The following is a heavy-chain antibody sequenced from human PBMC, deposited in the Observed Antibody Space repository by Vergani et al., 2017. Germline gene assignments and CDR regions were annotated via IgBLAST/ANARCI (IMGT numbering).Heavy chain of an antibody. CDR1: GGSFSGYY. Sequence: QVQLQQWGAGLLKPSETLSLTCAVHGGSFSGYYWSWIRQPPVKGLEWIGEIKHSGSTNYNPSLKSRVTISVDTSKNQFSLKLSSVTAADTAVYYCARERVRGVHYYYYYGMDVWGQGTTVTVSS. D-gene: IGHD3-10*01. V-gene: IGHV4-34*01. CDR2: IKHSGST. CDR3: ARERVRGVHYYYYYGMDV. J-gene: IGHJ6*02.